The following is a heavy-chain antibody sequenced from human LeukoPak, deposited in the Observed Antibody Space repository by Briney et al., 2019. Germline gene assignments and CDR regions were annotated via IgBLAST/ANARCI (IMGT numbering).Heavy chain of an antibody. D-gene: IGHD3-16*01. CDR1: GFTFSRHG. Sequence: GGSLRLSCAASGFTFSRHGMNWVRQAPGKGLEWVSGISGSGGNTYYADSVKGRFTISRDNSKNTLYLQMNSLRAEDTAVYYCAKDDNYIRFLSWGQGTLVTVSS. CDR2: ISGSGGNT. J-gene: IGHJ5*02. CDR3: AKDDNYIRFLS. V-gene: IGHV3-23*01.